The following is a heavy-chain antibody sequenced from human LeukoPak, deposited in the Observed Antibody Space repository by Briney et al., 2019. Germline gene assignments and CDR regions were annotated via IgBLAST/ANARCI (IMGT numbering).Heavy chain of an antibody. J-gene: IGHJ5*02. CDR3: ARGYSGFDP. CDR2: ISSSGSTI. Sequence: GGSLRLSCTVSGFTLSSYEMNWVRQAPGKGLEWVSYISSSGSTIYYADSVKGRFTISRDNAKNSLYLQMNSLRAEDTAVYYCARGYSGFDPWGQGTLVTVSS. CDR1: GFTLSSYE. V-gene: IGHV3-48*03. D-gene: IGHD1-26*01.